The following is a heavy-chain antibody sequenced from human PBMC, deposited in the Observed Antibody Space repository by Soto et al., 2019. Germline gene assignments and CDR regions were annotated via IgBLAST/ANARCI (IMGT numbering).Heavy chain of an antibody. Sequence: GASVKVSCKASEYTFSSYTLHWVRQAPGQRLEWMGWINAGNGDSKYSQKFQGRVSISRDTSASTASMELSSLTSEETAVYYCARELQRLYYFDYWGQGTLVTVSS. CDR2: INAGNGDS. D-gene: IGHD4-4*01. CDR3: ARELQRLYYFDY. J-gene: IGHJ4*02. CDR1: EYTFSSYT. V-gene: IGHV1-3*01.